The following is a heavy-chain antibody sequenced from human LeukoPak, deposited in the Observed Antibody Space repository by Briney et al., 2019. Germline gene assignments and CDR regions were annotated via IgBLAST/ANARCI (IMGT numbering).Heavy chain of an antibody. D-gene: IGHD3-22*01. CDR1: GFTFSSYA. J-gene: IGHJ4*02. V-gene: IGHV3-23*01. CDR2: ISGSGGST. Sequence: GGSLRLSCAASGFTFSSYAMSWVRQAPGKGLEWVSAISGSGGSTYYADSVKGRFTISRDNSKNTLYLQMNSLRAEDTAVYYCAKIEEGYYDSSGYYYWGQGTLVTVSS. CDR3: AKIEEGYYDSSGYYY.